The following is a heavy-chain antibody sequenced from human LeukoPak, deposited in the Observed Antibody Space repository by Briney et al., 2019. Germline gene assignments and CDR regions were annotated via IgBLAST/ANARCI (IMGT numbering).Heavy chain of an antibody. D-gene: IGHD3-22*01. Sequence: GGSLRLSCAASGFTFSSYGMHWVRQAPGKGLEWVAFIRYDGSNKYYADSVKGRFTISRDNSKNTLYLQMYSLRAEDTAVYYCAKEARYYDSRGNLDYWGQGTLVTVSS. V-gene: IGHV3-30*02. CDR2: IRYDGSNK. J-gene: IGHJ4*02. CDR1: GFTFSSYG. CDR3: AKEARYYDSRGNLDY.